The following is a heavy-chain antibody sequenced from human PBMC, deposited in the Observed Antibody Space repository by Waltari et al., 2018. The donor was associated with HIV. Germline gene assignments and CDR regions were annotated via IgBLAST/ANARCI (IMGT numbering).Heavy chain of an antibody. D-gene: IGHD3-3*01. CDR3: ARGLEYDFWSNYHNTFES. V-gene: IGHV4-61*01. J-gene: IGHJ5*01. CDR1: GGSVSRGSSN. Sequence: QMQLQESGPGLVKPSETLSLTCAVPGGSVSRGSSNWSWIRQPPGKGLEWIGYIYYSGSTNYNPSLKSRVIISIDTSKNQFSLKLNSVTAADTAVYYCARGLEYDFWSNYHNTFESWGQGTLVTVSS. CDR2: IYYSGST.